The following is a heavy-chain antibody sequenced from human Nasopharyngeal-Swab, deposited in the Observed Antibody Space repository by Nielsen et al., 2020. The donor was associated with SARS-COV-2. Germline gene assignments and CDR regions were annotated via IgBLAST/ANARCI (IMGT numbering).Heavy chain of an antibody. CDR2: IYYSGST. Sequence: PSPTRTVSCGSLSSYYWSWIRPPPGEGLEWIGYIYYSGSTNYNPSLKSRVTISVDTSKNQFSLKLSSVTAADTAVYYCARHPRYYDSSGYHFDYWGQGTLVTVSS. J-gene: IGHJ4*02. D-gene: IGHD3-22*01. CDR1: CGSLSSYY. CDR3: ARHPRYYDSSGYHFDY. V-gene: IGHV4-59*08.